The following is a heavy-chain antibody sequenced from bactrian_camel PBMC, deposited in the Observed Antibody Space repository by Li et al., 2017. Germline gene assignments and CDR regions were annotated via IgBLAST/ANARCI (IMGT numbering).Heavy chain of an antibody. CDR1: GYRYKSAA. D-gene: IGHD6*01. Sequence: HVQLVESGGGSVQAGGSLRLSCELSGYRYKSAACMGWFRQVEGKEREGIASISGADGRTYYADSVKGRFTISQNNAKDTVYLQMESLKFEDTAVYYCALAVPCMGWSMPAPKASDFGYWGQGTQVTVS. CDR2: ISGADGRT. V-gene: IGHV3S63*01. CDR3: ALAVPCMGWSMPAPKASDFGY. J-gene: IGHJ6*01.